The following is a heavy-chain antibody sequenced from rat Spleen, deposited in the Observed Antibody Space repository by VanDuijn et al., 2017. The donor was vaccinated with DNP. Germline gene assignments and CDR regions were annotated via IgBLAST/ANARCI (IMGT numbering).Heavy chain of an antibody. CDR2: ISTSGSRT. V-gene: IGHV5-25*01. CDR3: ARGSTSIYWYFDF. Sequence: EVQLVESGGGLVQPGRSLKLSCAVSGFTFSNYDMAWVRQAPKKGLEWVATISTSGSRTYYSDSVKGRFIISRDNGKSSLYLQLSSLKSEDTATYYCARGSTSIYWYFDFWGPGTMVTVSS. D-gene: IGHD3-1*01. J-gene: IGHJ1*01. CDR1: GFTFSNYD.